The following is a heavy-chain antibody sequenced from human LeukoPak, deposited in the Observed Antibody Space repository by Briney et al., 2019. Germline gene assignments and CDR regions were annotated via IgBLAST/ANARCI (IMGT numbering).Heavy chain of an antibody. CDR1: GSIFSNYG. CDR2: ISYDGTNK. J-gene: IGHJ5*02. Sequence: QTGGSLRLSCAASGSIFSNYGMHWVRQAPGKGLEWVAVISYDGTNKYYADSVKGRFTISRDNSKNTLYLQMNSLRAEDTAVYYCAKGTYYYASGRANWFDPWGQGTLVTVSS. D-gene: IGHD3-10*01. CDR3: AKGTYYYASGRANWFDP. V-gene: IGHV3-30*18.